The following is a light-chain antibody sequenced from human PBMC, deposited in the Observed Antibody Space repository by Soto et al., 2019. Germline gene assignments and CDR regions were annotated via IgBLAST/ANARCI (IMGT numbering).Light chain of an antibody. J-gene: IGKJ1*01. CDR3: QQRSNWPPWT. CDR2: DAS. CDR1: QSIRNS. V-gene: IGKV3-11*01. Sequence: EIVLTQSPATLSLSPGDRATLSCRASQSIRNSVAWFQQKPGQAPRLLIYDASNRAAGIPARFSGSGSGTDFTLTISSLEPEDFAVYYCQQRSNWPPWTFGQGTKVEIK.